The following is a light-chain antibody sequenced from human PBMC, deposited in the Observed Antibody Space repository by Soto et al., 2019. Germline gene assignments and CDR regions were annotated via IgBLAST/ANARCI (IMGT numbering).Light chain of an antibody. CDR1: SSDIGSNT. Sequence: QSVLTQPPSASGTPGQSVTISCSGSSSDIGSNTVNWYQQLPGTAPKLLIYSDNQRASGVPDRFSGSKSGTSASLAISGLQSEDEADYSCATWGDSLLGWVFGGGTKVTVL. CDR3: ATWGDSLLGWV. J-gene: IGLJ3*02. CDR2: SDN. V-gene: IGLV1-44*01.